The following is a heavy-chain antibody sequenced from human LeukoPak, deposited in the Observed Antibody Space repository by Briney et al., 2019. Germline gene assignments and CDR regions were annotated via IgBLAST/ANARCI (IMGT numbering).Heavy chain of an antibody. CDR1: GGSFSGYY. CDR3: ARRGGYSSSWYYFDY. Sequence: SETLSLTCAVYGGSFSGYYWSWIRQPPGKGLEWIGEINHSGSTNYNPSLKSRVTISVDTSKNQFSLTLSSVTAADTAVYYCARRGGYSSSWYYFDYWGQGTLVTVSS. V-gene: IGHV4-34*01. J-gene: IGHJ4*02. CDR2: INHSGST. D-gene: IGHD6-13*01.